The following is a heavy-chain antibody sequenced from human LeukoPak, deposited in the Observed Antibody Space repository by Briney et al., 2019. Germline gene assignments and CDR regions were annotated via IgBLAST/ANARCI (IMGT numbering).Heavy chain of an antibody. CDR3: ARLSTVTTSFDY. V-gene: IGHV4-39*07. Sequence: SETLSLTCTVSGGSISSSSYYWGWLRQPPGTGLEWIGSIYYSGSTYYNPSLKSRVTISVDTSKNQFSLKLSSVTAADTAVYYCARLSTVTTSFDYWGQGTLVTVSS. CDR2: IYYSGST. J-gene: IGHJ4*02. D-gene: IGHD4-17*01. CDR1: GGSISSSSYY.